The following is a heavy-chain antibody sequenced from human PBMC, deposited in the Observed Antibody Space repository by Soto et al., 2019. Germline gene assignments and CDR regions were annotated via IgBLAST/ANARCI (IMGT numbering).Heavy chain of an antibody. D-gene: IGHD3-22*01. V-gene: IGHV1-69*12. CDR2: IIPIFGTA. CDR3: ARARDYYDSSGPLIAFDI. CDR1: GGTFSSYA. J-gene: IGHJ3*02. Sequence: QVQLVQSGAEVKKPGSSVKVSCKASGGTFSSYAISWVRQAPGQGLEWMGGIIPIFGTANYAQKFQGRVTITADESTSTAYMELRSLRSEDTAVYYCARARDYYDSSGPLIAFDIWGQGTMVTVSS.